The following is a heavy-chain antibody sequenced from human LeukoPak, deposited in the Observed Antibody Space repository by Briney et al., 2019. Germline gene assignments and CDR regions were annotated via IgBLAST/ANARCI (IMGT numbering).Heavy chain of an antibody. Sequence: GASVKVSCKASGYTFTGYYMHWVRQAPGQGLEWMGIINPSGGSTRYAQKFQGRVAMTRDTSTSTLYMELSSLRSENTAVYYCARGITMVRGAFTSNWFDTSNWFDPWGQGTLVTVSS. J-gene: IGHJ5*02. D-gene: IGHD3-10*01. CDR1: GYTFTGYY. V-gene: IGHV1-46*03. CDR3: ARGITMVRGAFTSNWFDTSNWFDP. CDR2: INPSGGST.